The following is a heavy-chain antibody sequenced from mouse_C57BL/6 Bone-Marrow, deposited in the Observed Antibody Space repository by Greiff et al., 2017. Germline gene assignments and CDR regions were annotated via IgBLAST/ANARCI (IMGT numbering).Heavy chain of an antibody. CDR2: INPNYGTT. D-gene: IGHD2-4*01. J-gene: IGHJ4*01. V-gene: IGHV1-39*01. CDR1: GYSFTDYN. CDR3: ARGYDYDYAMDY. Sequence: VQLKESGPELVKPGASVKISCKASGYSFTDYNMNWVKQSNGKSLEWIGVINPNYGTTSYNQKFKGKATLTVDQATSTSYMQLNSLTSEDSAVYYCARGYDYDYAMDYWGQGTSVTVSS.